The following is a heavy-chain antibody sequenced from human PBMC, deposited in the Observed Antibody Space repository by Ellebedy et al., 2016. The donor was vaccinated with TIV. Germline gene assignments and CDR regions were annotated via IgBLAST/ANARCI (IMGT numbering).Heavy chain of an antibody. D-gene: IGHD6-19*01. J-gene: IGHJ4*02. CDR3: SYSSGWYGSLDY. Sequence: ASVKVSCXASGYTFTSYGISWVRQAPGQGLEWMGWISAYNGNTNYAQKLQGRVTMTTDTSTSTAYMELRSLRSDDTAVYYCSYSSGWYGSLDYWGQGTLVTVSS. CDR1: GYTFTSYG. V-gene: IGHV1-18*01. CDR2: ISAYNGNT.